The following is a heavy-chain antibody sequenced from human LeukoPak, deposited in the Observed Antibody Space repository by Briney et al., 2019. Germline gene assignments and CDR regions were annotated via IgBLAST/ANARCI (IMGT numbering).Heavy chain of an antibody. CDR3: ARDTPSGSPFDY. Sequence: GGSLRLSCAASGFTFSSYSMNWVRQAPGKGLEWVSSISSSSSYIYYADSVKGRFTISRDNAKNSLYLQMNSLRAEDTAVYYCARDTPSGSPFDYWGQGTLVTVSS. V-gene: IGHV3-21*01. CDR2: ISSSSSYI. CDR1: GFTFSSYS. D-gene: IGHD1-26*01. J-gene: IGHJ4*02.